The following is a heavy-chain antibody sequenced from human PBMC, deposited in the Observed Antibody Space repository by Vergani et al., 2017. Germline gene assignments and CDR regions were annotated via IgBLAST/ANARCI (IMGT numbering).Heavy chain of an antibody. D-gene: IGHD3-10*01. CDR1: GFTFDDYA. CDR2: ISGDGGST. Sequence: EVQLVESGGGVVQPGGSLRLSCAASGFTFDDYAMHWVRQAPGKGLEWVSLISGDGGSTYYADSVKGRFTISRDNSKNTLYLQMNSLRAEDTAVYYCARALELYYYGSGSYSLDYWGQGTLVTVSS. V-gene: IGHV3-43*02. J-gene: IGHJ4*02. CDR3: ARALELYYYGSGSYSLDY.